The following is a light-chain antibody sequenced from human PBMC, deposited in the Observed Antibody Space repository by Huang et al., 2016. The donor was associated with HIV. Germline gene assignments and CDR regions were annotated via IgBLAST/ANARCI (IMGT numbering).Light chain of an antibody. V-gene: IGKV3-15*01. CDR1: QYVSSN. Sequence: ERVMTQSPDTLSVSPGERATLYCRASQYVSSNLAWYQQKPGQAPRLLVYGASTIVIDIPARFSGSGSGTEFTLTISSLQSEDSAVYYCQQYNNWPRTFGQGTKLEIK. CDR3: QQYNNWPRT. J-gene: IGKJ2*01. CDR2: GAS.